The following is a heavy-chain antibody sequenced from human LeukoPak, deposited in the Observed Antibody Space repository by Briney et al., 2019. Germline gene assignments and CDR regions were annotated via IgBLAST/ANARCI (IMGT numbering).Heavy chain of an antibody. CDR1: GGSISSGGYY. V-gene: IGHV4-30-2*01. Sequence: PSQTLSLTCTVSGGSISSGGYYWSWIRQPPGKGLEWIGYIYHSGSTYYNPSLKSRVTISVDRSKNQFSLKLSSVTAADTAVYYGGRGGGGGNHYGYWGQGTLVTVSS. J-gene: IGHJ4*02. CDR3: GRGGGGGNHYGY. CDR2: IYHSGST. D-gene: IGHD1-14*01.